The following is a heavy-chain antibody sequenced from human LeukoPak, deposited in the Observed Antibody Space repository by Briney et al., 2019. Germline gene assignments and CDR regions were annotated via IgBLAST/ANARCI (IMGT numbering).Heavy chain of an antibody. D-gene: IGHD3-10*01. CDR3: ARTRPGRSLIGAFDI. CDR1: GFTFSSYS. J-gene: IGHJ3*02. V-gene: IGHV3-21*01. Sequence: GGSLRLSCAASGFTFSSYSMNWVRQAPGKGLEWVSSISSSSSYIYYADSVNGRFTISRDNAKNSLYLQMTSRRAEDTAVYYCARTRPGRSLIGAFDIWGQRTMVTVSS. CDR2: ISSSSSYI.